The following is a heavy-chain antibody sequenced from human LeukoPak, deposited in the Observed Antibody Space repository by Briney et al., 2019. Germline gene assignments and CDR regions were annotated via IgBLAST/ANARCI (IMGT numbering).Heavy chain of an antibody. CDR3: ARRRSGRSEFDY. J-gene: IGHJ4*02. CDR1: GFTFSDYW. D-gene: IGHD6-19*01. V-gene: IGHV3-7*01. Sequence: PGGSLRLSCAASGFTFSDYWMAWVRQAPGKGLEWVAHMKQDGSYTEYGDSLKGRFTISRDNAENSLFLQMNSLRVEDTAVYYCARRRSGRSEFDYWGQGTLVTVSS. CDR2: MKQDGSYT.